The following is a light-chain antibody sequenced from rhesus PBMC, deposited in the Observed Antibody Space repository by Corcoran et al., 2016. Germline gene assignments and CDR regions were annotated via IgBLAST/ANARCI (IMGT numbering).Light chain of an antibody. Sequence: DIQMTQSPSSLSAPVGDKVTITCHASQGISSWLAWYQQKPSKAPKPLIYYASSLLSGVPSRVSGRGSGTDYTLTSSSLPPEDFATYYCQQYDDLTFTFSPGTKLDIK. CDR1: QGISSW. CDR3: QQYDDLTFT. V-gene: IGKV1-19*01. J-gene: IGKJ3*01. CDR2: YAS.